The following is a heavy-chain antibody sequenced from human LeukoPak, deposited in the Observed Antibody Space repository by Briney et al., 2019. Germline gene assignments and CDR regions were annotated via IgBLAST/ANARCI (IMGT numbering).Heavy chain of an antibody. V-gene: IGHV3-11*01. CDR2: ISGSGGTT. CDR3: ARDLNKWPRGLDH. Sequence: GGSLRLSCAVSGFTFSDYYMSWIRQAPGKGLEWVSYISGSGGTTYYADSVKGRFAISRDDAKNSVYLQMNSLRAEDTAVYYCARDLNKWPRGLDHWGQGTPVTVSS. J-gene: IGHJ4*02. CDR1: GFTFSDYY. D-gene: IGHD5-12*01.